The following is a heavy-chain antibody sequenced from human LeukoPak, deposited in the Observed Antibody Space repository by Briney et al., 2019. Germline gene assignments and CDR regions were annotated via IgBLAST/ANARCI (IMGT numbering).Heavy chain of an antibody. J-gene: IGHJ5*02. V-gene: IGHV4-61*02. Sequence: SETLSLTCTVSGGSISSGNYYWSWIRQPAGKGLEWIGRIYTSGSTNYNPSLKSRVTISVDTSKNQFSLKLSSVTAADRAMYYCVRDGYRFSTPPKFDTWGQGTLVTVSS. CDR1: GGSISSGNYY. D-gene: IGHD5-18*01. CDR2: IYTSGST. CDR3: VRDGYRFSTPPKFDT.